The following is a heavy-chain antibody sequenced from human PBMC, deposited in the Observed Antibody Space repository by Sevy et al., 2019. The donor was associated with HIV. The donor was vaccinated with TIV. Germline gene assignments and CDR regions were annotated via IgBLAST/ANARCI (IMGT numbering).Heavy chain of an antibody. Sequence: GGSLRLSCAASGFSFSIYWMHWVRQVPGKGLVWVSRINSDGSSTTYADSVKGRFTLSRDNAKNTLFLQMNSLRVEDTAVYYCVREGVGGYSYGFDYWGQGTLVTVSS. J-gene: IGHJ4*02. D-gene: IGHD5-18*01. CDR3: VREGVGGYSYGFDY. CDR2: INSDGSST. CDR1: GFSFSIYW. V-gene: IGHV3-74*03.